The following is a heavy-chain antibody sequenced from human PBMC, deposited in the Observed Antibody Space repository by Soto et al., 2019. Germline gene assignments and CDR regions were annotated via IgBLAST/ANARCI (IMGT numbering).Heavy chain of an antibody. Sequence: GSLVRACAASGFTFSSYSMNWVRQAPGKGLEWVSYISSSSSTIYYADSVKGRFTISRDNAKNSLYPQMNSLRDEDTAVYYCARRASSGYDFWGQGTLVTVYS. CDR3: ARRASSGYDF. D-gene: IGHD5-12*01. V-gene: IGHV3-48*02. CDR2: ISSSSSTI. J-gene: IGHJ4*02. CDR1: GFTFSSYS.